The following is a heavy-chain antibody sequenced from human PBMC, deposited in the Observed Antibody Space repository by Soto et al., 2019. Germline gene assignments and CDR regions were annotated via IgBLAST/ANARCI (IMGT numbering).Heavy chain of an antibody. CDR2: ISSSSNTI. Sequence: GGSLRLSCAASGFSFSDYYMSWIRLAPGKGLEWVSSISSSSNTISYADPVKGRFTISRDNAKNSLYLQINSLRAEDTAVYYCARKVWNQYFDYWGQGTLVTVS. CDR3: ARKVWNQYFDY. D-gene: IGHD1-1*01. V-gene: IGHV3-11*01. J-gene: IGHJ4*02. CDR1: GFSFSDYY.